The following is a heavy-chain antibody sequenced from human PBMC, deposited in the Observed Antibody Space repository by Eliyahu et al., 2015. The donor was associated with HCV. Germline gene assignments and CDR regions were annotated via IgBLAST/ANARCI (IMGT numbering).Heavy chain of an antibody. D-gene: IGHD3-3*01. CDR3: ARMSGQIVIPSGYRGWFDP. CDR1: GFSLSNPNLG. Sequence: QVTLKESGPVLVKPTETLTLTCTVSGFSLSNPNLGVSWIRQPPGKALEWLAHIFSNDEKSYSPSLKSRVTISKDTSKSQVVLTMTNMDPMDTATYYCARMSGQIVIPSGYRGWFDPWGQGTLVTVSS. CDR2: IFSNDEK. V-gene: IGHV2-26*01. J-gene: IGHJ5*02.